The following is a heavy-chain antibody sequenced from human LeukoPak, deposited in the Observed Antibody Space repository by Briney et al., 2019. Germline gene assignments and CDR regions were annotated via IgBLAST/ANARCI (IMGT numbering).Heavy chain of an antibody. D-gene: IGHD3-10*01. V-gene: IGHV1-69*06. CDR3: ARAIRGSKIASRYYFYYMDI. Sequence: SVKVSCKASGGTFSSYAINWVRQAPGQGLEWMGGIIPIFDATNYAQNFQGRVTITADKSTNTAYMELSSLRSEDTAVYYCARAIRGSKIASRYYFYYMDIWGKGTTVTVSS. CDR1: GGTFSSYA. J-gene: IGHJ6*03. CDR2: IIPIFDAT.